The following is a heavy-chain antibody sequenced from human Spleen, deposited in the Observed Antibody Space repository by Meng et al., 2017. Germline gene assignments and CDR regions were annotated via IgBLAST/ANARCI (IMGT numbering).Heavy chain of an antibody. J-gene: IGHJ5*02. CDR1: GGSFSNYY. CDR3: ARPEMYTSGWYGVHWFDP. D-gene: IGHD6-19*01. V-gene: IGHV4-34*02. Sequence: QVQLQQWGAGLLKPSETLSLTCAVYGGSFSNYYWSWIRQSPVKGLEWIGEINDSGTTKYNPSLKSRVTISLDTSKNQFSLNLSSVTAADTAVFYCARPEMYTSGWYGVHWFDPWGQGTLVTVSS. CDR2: INDSGTT.